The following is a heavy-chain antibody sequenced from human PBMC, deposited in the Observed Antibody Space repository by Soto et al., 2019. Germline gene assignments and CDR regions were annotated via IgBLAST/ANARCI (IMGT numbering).Heavy chain of an antibody. V-gene: IGHV1-18*01. CDR3: ARFRDCTGSTCDPSFGFDL. CDR2: ITPYNGNT. Sequence: QVQLVQSGPEVKKPGASVKVSCRASGYTFSTHGLSWVRQAPGQGLEWMGWITPYNGNTNYEQKLRGRLTMTTDTSTNTGYMEVRSLRSDDTAVYYWARFRDCTGSTCDPSFGFDLWGPGTVVTVSS. J-gene: IGHJ3*01. CDR1: GYTFSTHG. D-gene: IGHD2-8*02.